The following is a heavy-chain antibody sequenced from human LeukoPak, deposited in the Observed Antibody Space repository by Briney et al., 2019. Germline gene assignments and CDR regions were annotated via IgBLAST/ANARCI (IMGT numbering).Heavy chain of an antibody. Sequence: GESLKISCKGSGYSLTSYWIGWVRQMPGKGLEWMGISYAGDSDTRYSPSFQGQVTISADKSISTAYLQWSSLKASDTAMYYCARRIVGATTSDYYYYYMDVWGKGTTVTVSS. J-gene: IGHJ6*03. CDR3: ARRIVGATTSDYYYYYMDV. CDR2: SYAGDSDT. CDR1: GYSLTSYW. D-gene: IGHD1-26*01. V-gene: IGHV5-51*01.